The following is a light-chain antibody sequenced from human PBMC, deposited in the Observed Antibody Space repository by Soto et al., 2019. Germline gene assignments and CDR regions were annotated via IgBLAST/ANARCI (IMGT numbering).Light chain of an antibody. J-gene: IGKJ5*01. CDR3: QHYGSSPPIT. CDR2: GAS. V-gene: IGKV3-20*01. Sequence: EIVLTESPAALALCPGERATLFCGGSQSVRSTYLAWYQQKPGQAPRLLMYGASSRATGTPDKFSGGGSGTDLTLTISRLEPEDFAVYYCQHYGSSPPITFGQGTRLEIK. CDR1: QSVRSTY.